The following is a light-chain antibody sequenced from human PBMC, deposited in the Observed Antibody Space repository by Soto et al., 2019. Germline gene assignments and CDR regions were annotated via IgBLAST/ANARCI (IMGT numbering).Light chain of an antibody. Sequence: EVILTQPPPTLSLSPGERATLSCRASQNINNFLAWYQQRPGQAPRLLIYDASIRATGVPARFSGGGSDTDFTLTISSLEPEDSALYYCQQRARWPPLTFGGGSKV. J-gene: IGKJ4*01. CDR1: QNINNF. CDR3: QQRARWPPLT. V-gene: IGKV3-11*01. CDR2: DAS.